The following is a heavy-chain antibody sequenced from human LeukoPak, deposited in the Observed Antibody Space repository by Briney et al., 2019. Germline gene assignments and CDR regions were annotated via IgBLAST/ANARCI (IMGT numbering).Heavy chain of an antibody. V-gene: IGHV3-33*01. CDR3: ARDYYDSSGLDY. CDR1: GFTFSGYG. CDR2: IWYDGSNK. Sequence: GGSLRLSCAASGFTFSGYGMHWVRQAPGKGLEWVAVIWYDGSNKYYADSVKGRFTISRDNSKNTLYLQMNSLRAEDTAVYYCARDYYDSSGLDYWGQGTLVTVSS. D-gene: IGHD3-22*01. J-gene: IGHJ4*02.